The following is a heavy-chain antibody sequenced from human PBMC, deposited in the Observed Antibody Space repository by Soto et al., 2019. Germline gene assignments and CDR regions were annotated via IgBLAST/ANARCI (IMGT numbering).Heavy chain of an antibody. D-gene: IGHD5-12*01. V-gene: IGHV3-21*01. CDR1: GFTFSSYS. CDR3: ASNRAVDIVATPYYYYGMDV. CDR2: ISSSSSYI. Sequence: GGSLRLSCAASGFTFSSYSMNWVRQAPGKGLEWVSSISSSSSYIYYADSVKGRFTISRDNAKNSLYLQMNSLRAEDTAVYYCASNRAVDIVATPYYYYGMDVWGQGTTVTVSS. J-gene: IGHJ6*02.